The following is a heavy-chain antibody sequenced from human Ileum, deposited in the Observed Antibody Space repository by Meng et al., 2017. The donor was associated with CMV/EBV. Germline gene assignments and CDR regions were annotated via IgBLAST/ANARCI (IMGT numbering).Heavy chain of an antibody. CDR2: IFHSGST. CDR3: AREYSGYTPFGY. CDR1: GDSISSNW. D-gene: IGHD5-12*01. Sequence: SETLSLTCAVSGDSISSNWWSWVRQPPGKGLEGIGEIFHSGSTNYNPSLKSRVTMSLDKSKNQFSLNLSSVTAADTAVYYCAREYSGYTPFGYWGQGTLVTVSS. J-gene: IGHJ4*02. V-gene: IGHV4-4*02.